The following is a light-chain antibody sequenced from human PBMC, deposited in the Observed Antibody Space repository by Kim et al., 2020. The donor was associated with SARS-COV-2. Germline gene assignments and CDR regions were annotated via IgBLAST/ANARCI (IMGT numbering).Light chain of an antibody. CDR3: QQYNKWPRT. Sequence: EIVMTQSPATLSVSPGERVTLSCRASQSVDSNLAWYQQKPGQAPRLVIFGASTRATGIPARFSGSESGTEFTLTISSLQSEDFAVYYCQQYNKWPRTFGQGTKVDIK. V-gene: IGKV3-15*01. CDR1: QSVDSN. J-gene: IGKJ1*01. CDR2: GAS.